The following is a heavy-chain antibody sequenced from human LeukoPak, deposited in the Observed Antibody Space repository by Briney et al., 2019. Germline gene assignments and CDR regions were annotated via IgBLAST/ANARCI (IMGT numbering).Heavy chain of an antibody. CDR3: ARDGDYIAAAGTFADY. J-gene: IGHJ4*02. CDR2: IKQDGSEK. D-gene: IGHD6-13*01. CDR1: GFTFSSYW. V-gene: IGHV3-7*01. Sequence: GGSLRLSCAASGFTFSSYWMSWVRQAPGKGPEWVANIKQDGSEKYYVDSVKGRFTISRDNAKNSLYLQMNSLRAEDTAVYYCARDGDYIAAAGTFADYWGQGTLVTVSS.